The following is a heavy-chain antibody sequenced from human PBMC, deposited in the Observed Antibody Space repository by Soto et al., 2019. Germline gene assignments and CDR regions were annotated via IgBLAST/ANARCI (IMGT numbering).Heavy chain of an antibody. J-gene: IGHJ4*01. Sequence: QVQLVESGGGVVQPGRSLRLSCAASGFTFSSYAMHWVRQAPGKGLEWVAVISYDGSNKYYADSVKGRFTISRDNSKNTLYLQMNSLRAEDTAVYYCARVHPQQLADYWVHRALVTVSS. CDR2: ISYDGSNK. CDR3: ARVHPQQLADY. D-gene: IGHD6-13*01. CDR1: GFTFSSYA. V-gene: IGHV3-30-3*01.